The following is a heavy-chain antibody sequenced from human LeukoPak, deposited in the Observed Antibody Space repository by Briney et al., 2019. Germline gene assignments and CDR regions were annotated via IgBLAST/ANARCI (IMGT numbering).Heavy chain of an antibody. V-gene: IGHV4-59*01. Sequence: SETLSLTCTVSGGSISSYYWSWIRQPPGKGLEWIGYIYYSGSTNYNPSLKSRVTISVDTSKNQFSLKLSSVTAADTAVYYCARATPGFNYDFWSGYYTYFDYWGQGTLVTVSS. D-gene: IGHD3-3*01. CDR2: IYYSGST. CDR3: ARATPGFNYDFWSGYYTYFDY. CDR1: GGSISSYY. J-gene: IGHJ4*02.